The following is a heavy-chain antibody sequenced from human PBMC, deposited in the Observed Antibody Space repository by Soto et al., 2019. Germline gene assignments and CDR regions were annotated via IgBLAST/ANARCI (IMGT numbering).Heavy chain of an antibody. V-gene: IGHV1-69*13. CDR1: GGTFISYA. CDR2: IIPIFGTA. Sequence: ASVKVSCKASGGTFISYAISWVRQAPGQGLEWMGGIIPIFGTANYAQKFQGRGTITAEESTSTAYMEVSGLRSEDTAVYSCASSYSSGWYFYYGMDVWGQGTTVTVSS. CDR3: ASSYSSGWYFYYGMDV. D-gene: IGHD6-19*01. J-gene: IGHJ6*02.